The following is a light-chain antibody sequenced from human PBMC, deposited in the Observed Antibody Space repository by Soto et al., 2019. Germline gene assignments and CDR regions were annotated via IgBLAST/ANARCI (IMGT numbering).Light chain of an antibody. CDR2: DAS. Sequence: EIVMTQSPATLSVSPGEGATLSCKASQNVYNNLAWYQQRPGQPPRLLIYDASTRATGISARFSGSGYGTEFTLTISSLQSDDFVVYFCQHCTIWSFTSRGGSKFG. CDR3: QHCTIWSFTSRGGSK. CDR1: QNVYNN. J-gene: IGKJ1*01. V-gene: IGKV3-15*01.